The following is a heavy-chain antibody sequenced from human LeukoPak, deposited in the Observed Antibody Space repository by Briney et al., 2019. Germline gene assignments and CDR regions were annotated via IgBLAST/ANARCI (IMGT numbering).Heavy chain of an antibody. J-gene: IGHJ5*02. V-gene: IGHV4-30-4*01. CDR3: ARVDGFWNSFDP. CDR1: GGSVSSGDYY. CDR2: IYYSGTT. D-gene: IGHD3-3*01. Sequence: PSETLSLTCTVSGGSVSSGDYYWSWIRQPPGKGLEWIGYIYYSGTTYYNPSLKSRLTVSLDTSKNQFSLKLSSVTAADTAVYYCARVDGFWNSFDPWGQVTLVIVSS.